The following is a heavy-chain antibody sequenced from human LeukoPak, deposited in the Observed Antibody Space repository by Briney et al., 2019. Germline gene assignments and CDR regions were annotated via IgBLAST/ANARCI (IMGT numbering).Heavy chain of an antibody. CDR3: ARNLGVMEYYYYYYGRDV. D-gene: IGHD3-16*01. Sequence: GGSLRLSCAASGFTFSSYEMNWVRQAPGKGLEWVSYISSSGSTIYYADSVKGRFTISRDNAKNSLYLQMNSLRAEAAAVYYFARNLGVMEYYYYYYGRDVWAKGPRSPSP. V-gene: IGHV3-48*03. CDR1: GFTFSSYE. CDR2: ISSSGSTI. J-gene: IGHJ6*02.